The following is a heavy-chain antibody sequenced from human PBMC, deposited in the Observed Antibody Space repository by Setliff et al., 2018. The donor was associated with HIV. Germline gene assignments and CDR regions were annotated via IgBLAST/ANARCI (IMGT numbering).Heavy chain of an antibody. J-gene: IGHJ1*01. CDR1: GGTFSSYA. CDR3: APTRAYPPLEYFHH. Sequence: GASVKVSCKASGGTFSSYAISWVRQAPGQGLEWMGGIIPILGIANYAQKFQGRVTMTRDTSISTAYMELSRLRSDDTAVYYCAPTRAYPPLEYFHHWGQGTLVTVSS. V-gene: IGHV1-69*10. CDR2: IIPILGIA.